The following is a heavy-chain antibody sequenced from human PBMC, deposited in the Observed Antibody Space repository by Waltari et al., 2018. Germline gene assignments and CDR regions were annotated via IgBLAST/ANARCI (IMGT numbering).Heavy chain of an antibody. J-gene: IGHJ4*02. V-gene: IGHV3-30*18. CDR1: GLTFSSYG. CDR3: AKGRRNELQGLSYFDS. CDR2: ISYDGSNK. Sequence: VHLVESGGGVVQPGKSLRLSCVVSGLTFSSYGLHWVRQAPGKGLEWVAIISYDGSNKYYGDSVKGRFTISRDNSNNTLYLRMNSLRPEDTAVYYCAKGRRNELQGLSYFDSWGQGTLVTVSS. D-gene: IGHD1-7*01.